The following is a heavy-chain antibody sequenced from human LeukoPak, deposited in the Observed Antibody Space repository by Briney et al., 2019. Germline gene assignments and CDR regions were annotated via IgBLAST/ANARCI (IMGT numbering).Heavy chain of an antibody. D-gene: IGHD1-26*01. CDR2: IIPIFGTA. J-gene: IGHJ6*03. CDR1: GGTFSSYA. Sequence: GASVKVSCKASGGTFSSYAISWVRQAPGQGLEWMGGIIPIFGTANYAQKFQGRVTITTDESTSTAYMELSSLRSEDTAVYYCARASREELIDYYYYMDVWGKGTMVTVSS. V-gene: IGHV1-69*05. CDR3: ARASREELIDYYYYMDV.